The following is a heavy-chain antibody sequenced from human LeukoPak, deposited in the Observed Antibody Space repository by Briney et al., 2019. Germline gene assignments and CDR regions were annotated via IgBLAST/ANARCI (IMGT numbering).Heavy chain of an antibody. CDR2: IIPIFGTA. J-gene: IGHJ4*02. CDR1: GGTFSSYA. Sequence: GASVKVSCKASGGTFSSYAISWVRQAPGQGLEWMGGIIPIFGTANYAQKFQGRVTITADESTSTAYMELSSLRSEDTAVYYCARHVGRIQLWLLSPDYRGQGTLVTVSS. V-gene: IGHV1-69*13. D-gene: IGHD5-18*01. CDR3: ARHVGRIQLWLLSPDY.